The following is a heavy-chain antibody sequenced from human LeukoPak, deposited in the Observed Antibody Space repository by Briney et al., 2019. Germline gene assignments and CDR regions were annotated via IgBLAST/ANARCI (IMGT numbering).Heavy chain of an antibody. CDR1: GGSFSGYY. CDR3: VRSDDFWSGYYGY. CDR2: INHSGST. D-gene: IGHD3-3*01. J-gene: IGHJ4*02. Sequence: SETLSLTCAVYGGSFSGYYWSWIRQPPGKGLEWIGEINHSGSTNYNPSLKSRVTISVDTSKNQFSLKLSSVTAADTAVYYCVRSDDFWSGYYGYWGQGTLVTVSS. V-gene: IGHV4-34*01.